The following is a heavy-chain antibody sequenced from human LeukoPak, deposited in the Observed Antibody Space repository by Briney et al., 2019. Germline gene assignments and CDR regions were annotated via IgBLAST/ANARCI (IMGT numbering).Heavy chain of an antibody. CDR1: GGSISSYY. Sequence: PSETLSLTCTVSGGSISSYYWSWIRQTPGKGLEWIGYIYCTGSTNYNPSLKSRITISVDTSKNQFSLNLSSVTAADTAMYYCARGVVVTEAFDIWGQGTMVTVSS. CDR2: IYCTGST. J-gene: IGHJ3*02. D-gene: IGHD2-21*02. CDR3: ARGVVVTEAFDI. V-gene: IGHV4-59*01.